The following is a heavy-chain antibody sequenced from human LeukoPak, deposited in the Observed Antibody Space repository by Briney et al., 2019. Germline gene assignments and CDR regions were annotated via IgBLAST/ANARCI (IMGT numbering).Heavy chain of an antibody. J-gene: IGHJ4*02. Sequence: GGSLRLSCAASGFTFSSYSMNWVRQAPGKGLEWVSSISSSSSYIYYADSVKGRFTISRDNAEKSLYLQMDSLRAEDTAVYYCARAGGSYQVFEFWGQGTLVTVSS. D-gene: IGHD1-26*01. CDR1: GFTFSSYS. CDR2: ISSSSSYI. CDR3: ARAGGSYQVFEF. V-gene: IGHV3-21*01.